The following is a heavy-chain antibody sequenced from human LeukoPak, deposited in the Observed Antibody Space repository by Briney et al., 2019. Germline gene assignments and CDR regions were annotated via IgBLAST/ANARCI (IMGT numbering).Heavy chain of an antibody. D-gene: IGHD3-22*01. Sequence: GASVKVSCKVSGHTLTGLAMHWGRPGTGKGLERMGGSDAEDGETIYAQKFRGRVTMTDDTATDTAYMQLSSLRSEDTAVYYCARLSQTPDYYSSGGYYYLGYWGQGTPVTVSS. CDR3: ARLSQTPDYYSSGGYYYLGY. CDR1: GHTLTGLA. CDR2: SDAEDGET. J-gene: IGHJ4*02. V-gene: IGHV1-24*01.